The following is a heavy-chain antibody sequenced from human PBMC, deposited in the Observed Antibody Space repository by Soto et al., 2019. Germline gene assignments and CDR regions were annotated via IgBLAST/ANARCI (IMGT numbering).Heavy chain of an antibody. Sequence: QVQLVESGGGVVQPGRSLRLSCAASGFTFSSYGMHWVRQAPGKGLEWVAVIWYDGSNKYYADSVKGRFTISRDNSKNTLYLQMNSLRAEDTAVYYCARPRGSTNRGGMDVWGQGTTVTVSS. CDR2: IWYDGSNK. D-gene: IGHD3-16*01. V-gene: IGHV3-33*01. J-gene: IGHJ6*02. CDR3: ARPRGSTNRGGMDV. CDR1: GFTFSSYG.